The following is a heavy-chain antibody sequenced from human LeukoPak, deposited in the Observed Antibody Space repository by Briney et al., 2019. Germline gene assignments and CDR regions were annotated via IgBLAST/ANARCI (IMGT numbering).Heavy chain of an antibody. V-gene: IGHV3-11*01. CDR1: GFTFSDYY. J-gene: IGHJ1*01. CDR2: ISSSGSTI. CDR3: ARVEPAHIVVVVATYFQH. Sequence: TGGSLRLSCAASGFTFSDYYMSWIRQAPGKGLEWVSYISSSGSTIYYADSVKGRFTISRDNAKNSLYLQVNSLRAEDTAVYYCARVEPAHIVVVVATYFQHWGQGTLVTVSS. D-gene: IGHD2-15*01.